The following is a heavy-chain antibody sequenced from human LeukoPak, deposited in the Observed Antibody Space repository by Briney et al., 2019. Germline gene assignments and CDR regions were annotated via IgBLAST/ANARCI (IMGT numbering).Heavy chain of an antibody. J-gene: IGHJ6*03. V-gene: IGHV3-66*01. CDR2: IYSGGST. D-gene: IGHD1-26*01. CDR1: GFIFSNYA. Sequence: PGGSLRLSCAASGFIFSNYAMHWVRQAPGKGLEWVSVIYSGGSTYYADSVKGRFTISRDNSKNTLYLQMNSLRAEDTAVYYCARYGAVGGSRRDYMDVWGKGTTVTISS. CDR3: ARYGAVGGSRRDYMDV.